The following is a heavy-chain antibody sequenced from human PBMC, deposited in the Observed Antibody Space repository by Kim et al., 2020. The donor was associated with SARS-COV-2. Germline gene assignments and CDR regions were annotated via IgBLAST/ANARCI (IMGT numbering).Heavy chain of an antibody. D-gene: IGHD6-13*01. J-gene: IGHJ4*02. CDR1: GGSISSSSYY. CDR3: ASQQPDDY. CDR2: IYYSGST. Sequence: SKTLSLTCTVSGGSISSSSYYWGWIRQPPGKGLEWIGSIYYSGSTYYNPSLKSRVTISVDTSKNQFSLKLSSVTAADTAVYYCASQQPDDYWGQGTLVTV. V-gene: IGHV4-39*01.